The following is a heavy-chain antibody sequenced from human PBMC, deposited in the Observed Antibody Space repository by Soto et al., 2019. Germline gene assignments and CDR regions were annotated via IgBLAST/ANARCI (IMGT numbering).Heavy chain of an antibody. D-gene: IGHD3-22*01. J-gene: IGHJ5*02. CDR3: ARTDSSGYTKTNWFDP. CDR2: INAGNGNT. Sequence: ASVKVSCKASGYTFTSYAMHWVRQAPGQRLEWMGWINAGNGNTKYSQKFQGRVTITRDTSASTAYMELSSLRSEDTAVYYCARTDSSGYTKTNWFDPWGQGTLVTVS. V-gene: IGHV1-3*01. CDR1: GYTFTSYA.